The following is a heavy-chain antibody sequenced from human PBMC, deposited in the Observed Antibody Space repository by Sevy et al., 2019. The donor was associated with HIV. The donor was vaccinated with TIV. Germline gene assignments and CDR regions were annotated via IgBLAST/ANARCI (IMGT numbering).Heavy chain of an antibody. D-gene: IGHD3-10*01. CDR2: IKSKTDGGTT. J-gene: IGHJ6*02. V-gene: IGHV3-15*01. Sequence: GGSLRLSCAASGFTFSNAWMSWVRQAPGKGLEWVGRIKSKTDGGTTDYAAPVKGRFTISRDDPKNTLYLQMNSLKTEDTAVYYCTTGRGGLLWFGELSQNYYYGMDVWGQGTTVTVSS. CDR1: GFTFSNAW. CDR3: TTGRGGLLWFGELSQNYYYGMDV.